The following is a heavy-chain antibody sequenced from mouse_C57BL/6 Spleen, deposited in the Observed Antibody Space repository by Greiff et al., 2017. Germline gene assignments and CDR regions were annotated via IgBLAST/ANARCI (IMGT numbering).Heavy chain of an antibody. CDR1: GYAFSSSW. CDR3: ARCYYGSSYVDWYFDV. V-gene: IGHV1-82*01. CDR2: IYPGDGDT. Sequence: VKLQESGPELVKPGASVKISCKASGYAFSSSWMNWVKQRPGKGLEWIGRIYPGDGDTNYNGKFKGKATLTADKSSSTAYMQLSSLTSEDSAVYFCARCYYGSSYVDWYFDVWGTGTTVTVSS. D-gene: IGHD1-1*01. J-gene: IGHJ1*03.